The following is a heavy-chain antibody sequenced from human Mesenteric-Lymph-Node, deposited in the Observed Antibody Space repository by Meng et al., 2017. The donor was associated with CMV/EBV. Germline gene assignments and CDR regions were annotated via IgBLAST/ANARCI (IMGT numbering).Heavy chain of an antibody. V-gene: IGHV1-2*02. Sequence: ASVKVSCKASGYGFTDYFLHWVRQAPGQGLEWMGWINPNSGGTIYAQKFQGRVTMTRDTSITTVYMELSSLRSEDTAVYYCAASDIAARPFDYWGQGTLVTVSS. CDR1: GYGFTDYF. CDR3: AASDIAARPFDY. CDR2: INPNSGGT. D-gene: IGHD6-6*01. J-gene: IGHJ4*02.